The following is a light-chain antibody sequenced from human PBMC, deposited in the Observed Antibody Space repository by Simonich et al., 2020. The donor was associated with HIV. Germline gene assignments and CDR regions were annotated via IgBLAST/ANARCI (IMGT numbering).Light chain of an antibody. Sequence: EIVMTQSPATLSVSPGERATLSCRASQSVSSNLAWDQQTPGQAPRLLIYVASTRATGIPARFSGSGSVTDFTLTISSLEPEDFAVYYCQQRSNWYTFGQGTKLEIK. J-gene: IGKJ2*01. CDR1: QSVSSN. CDR2: VAS. V-gene: IGKV3-11*01. CDR3: QQRSNWYT.